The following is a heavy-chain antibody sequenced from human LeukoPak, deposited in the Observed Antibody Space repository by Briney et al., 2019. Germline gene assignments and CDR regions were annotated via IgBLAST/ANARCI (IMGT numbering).Heavy chain of an antibody. CDR2: IYTSGST. V-gene: IGHV4-4*07. CDR1: GGSISSYY. D-gene: IGHD4-17*01. CDR3: ARDKIYGDYDLDFDY. Sequence: SETLSLTCTVSGGSISSYYWSWIRQPAGKGLEWIGRIYTSGSTNYNPSLKSRVTMSVDTSKNQFSLKLSSVTAADTAVYYCARDKIYGDYDLDFDYWGQGTLVTVSS. J-gene: IGHJ4*02.